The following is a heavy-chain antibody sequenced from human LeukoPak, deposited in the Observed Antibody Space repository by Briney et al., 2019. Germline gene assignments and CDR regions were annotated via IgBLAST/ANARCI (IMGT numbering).Heavy chain of an antibody. V-gene: IGHV3-30-3*01. CDR3: ARDGDYEGPDY. Sequence: GRSLRLSCAASGFTFSSYAMHWVRQAPGKGLEWVAVISYDGSNKYYADSVKGRFTISRDNSKNTLYLQMNSLRAENTAVYYCARDGDYEGPDYWGQGTLVTVSS. D-gene: IGHD2-21*01. J-gene: IGHJ4*02. CDR1: GFTFSSYA. CDR2: ISYDGSNK.